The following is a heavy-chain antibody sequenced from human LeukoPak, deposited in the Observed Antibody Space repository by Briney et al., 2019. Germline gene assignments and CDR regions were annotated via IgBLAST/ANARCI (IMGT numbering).Heavy chain of an antibody. V-gene: IGHV3-23*01. D-gene: IGHD2-2*01. CDR2: ISSRSAHI. J-gene: IGHJ5*02. CDR1: GFTFSTYA. CDR3: AKLLSGYCSRPSCLNWFDP. Sequence: GGSLRLSCAASGFTFSTYAMSWVRQAPGKGLEGVSAISSRSAHIYYADSVKGRFTISRDNSKNTLYLQMNSLRAEDTAVYYCAKLLSGYCSRPSCLNWFDPWGQGTLVTVSS.